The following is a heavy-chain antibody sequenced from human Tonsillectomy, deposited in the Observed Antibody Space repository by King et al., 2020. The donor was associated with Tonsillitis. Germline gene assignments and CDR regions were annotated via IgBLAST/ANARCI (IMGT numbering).Heavy chain of an antibody. Sequence: VQLVESGGGVVQPGRSLRLSCAASGFTFSSYAMHWVRQAPGKGLEWVAVMSYDGSNKYYADSVKGRFAISRDNSKNTLYLQMNSLRAEDTAVYYCARDGTGTTYPSYYYYYMDVWGKGTTVTVSS. J-gene: IGHJ6*03. CDR2: MSYDGSNK. CDR1: GFTFSSYA. V-gene: IGHV3-30*09. CDR3: ARDGTGTTYPSYYYYYMDV. D-gene: IGHD1-7*01.